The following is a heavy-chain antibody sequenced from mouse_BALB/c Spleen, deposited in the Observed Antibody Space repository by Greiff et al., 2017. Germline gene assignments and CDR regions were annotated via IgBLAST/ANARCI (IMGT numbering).Heavy chain of an antibody. CDR1: GFSLTSYG. CDR2: IWSGGST. CDR3: ARNPYYGSSRGYAMDY. J-gene: IGHJ4*01. V-gene: IGHV2-2*02. Sequence: VQLVESGPGLVQPSQSLSITCTVSGFSLTSYGVHWVRQSPGKGLEWLGVIWSGGSTDYNAAFISRLSISKDNSKSQVFFKMNSLQANDTAIYYCARNPYYGSSRGYAMDYWGQGTSVTVSS. D-gene: IGHD1-1*01.